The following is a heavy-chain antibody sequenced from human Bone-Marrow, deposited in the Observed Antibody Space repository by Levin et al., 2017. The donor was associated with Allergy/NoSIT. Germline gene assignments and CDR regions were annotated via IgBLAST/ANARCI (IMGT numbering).Heavy chain of an antibody. Sequence: GGSLRLSCAASGFTFSDHYMDWVRQAPGMGLEWVGRIRNKAHSYTTEYAASVTGRFTISRDDLKSSLYLQMNSLKAEDTAVYYCARSATIYSSSSLEKSYYGVDVWGQGTTVTVSS. V-gene: IGHV3-72*01. D-gene: IGHD6-13*01. CDR3: ARSATIYSSSSLEKSYYGVDV. CDR2: IRNKAHSYTT. CDR1: GFTFSDHY. J-gene: IGHJ6*02.